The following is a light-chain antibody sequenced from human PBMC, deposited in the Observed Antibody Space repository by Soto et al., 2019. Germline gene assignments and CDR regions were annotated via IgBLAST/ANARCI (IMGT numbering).Light chain of an antibody. V-gene: IGLV2-23*01. Sequence: QSALTQPASVSGSPGQLITISCTGTSSDVGSYNLVSWYQQHPGKAPKVMIYEGSKRPSGVSNRFSGSKSGNTASLTISGLQAEDEADYYCCSYAGSSTLVFGGGTKLTVL. CDR2: EGS. CDR3: CSYAGSSTLV. CDR1: SSDVGSYNL. J-gene: IGLJ2*01.